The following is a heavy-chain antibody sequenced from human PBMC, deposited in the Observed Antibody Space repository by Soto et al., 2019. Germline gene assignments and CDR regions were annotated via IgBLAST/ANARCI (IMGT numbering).Heavy chain of an antibody. V-gene: IGHV1-69*01. Sequence: QVQLVQSGAEVKKPGSSVKVSCKASGGTFSSYAISWVRQAPGQGLEWMGGIIPSFGTANYAQKFQGRVTITADESASTAYMELSSLRSEYTAVYYCARSWPLGIAAAGWRLFRFDPWGQGTLVTVSS. CDR2: IIPSFGTA. J-gene: IGHJ5*02. CDR1: GGTFSSYA. CDR3: ARSWPLGIAAAGWRLFRFDP. D-gene: IGHD6-13*01.